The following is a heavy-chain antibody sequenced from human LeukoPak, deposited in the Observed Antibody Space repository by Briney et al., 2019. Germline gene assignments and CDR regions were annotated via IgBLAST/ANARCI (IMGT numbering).Heavy chain of an antibody. CDR3: AIVWYCGGDCFPFDY. V-gene: IGHV4-59*01. D-gene: IGHD2-21*01. Sequence: NPSETLSLTCSVSGGSISGYYWTWIRQPPGRGLEWIGYNLYSGSTNYNPSLKRRATISVDTSKHQFSLSLTSVIAAGTAVYYCAIVWYCGGDCFPFDYWGQGTLVTVSS. CDR1: GGSISGYY. J-gene: IGHJ4*02. CDR2: NLYSGST.